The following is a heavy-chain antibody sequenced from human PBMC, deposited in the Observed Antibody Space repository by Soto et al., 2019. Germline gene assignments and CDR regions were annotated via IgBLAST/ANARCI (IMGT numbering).Heavy chain of an antibody. D-gene: IGHD3-10*01. CDR3: ASSYGSGYRAFDY. CDR1: GDTFSFYS. J-gene: IGHJ4*02. CDR2: INPILSMS. Sequence: QVQLVQSGAEVKKPGSSVRVSCKASGDTFSFYSINWVRHAPGLGLEWMGRINPILSMSNYAQRFQGRVTVTADKSTSTAYMALRSLRSEDTAMYYCASSYGSGYRAFDYWGQGALVTVSS. V-gene: IGHV1-69*02.